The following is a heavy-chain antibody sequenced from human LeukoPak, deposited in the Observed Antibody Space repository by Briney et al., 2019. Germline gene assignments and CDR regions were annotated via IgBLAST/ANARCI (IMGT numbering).Heavy chain of an antibody. V-gene: IGHV4-39*01. D-gene: IGHD3-16*01. CDR1: GGSISSSSVY. CDR3: ARLVLGEYGWFDP. J-gene: IGHJ5*02. Sequence: SETLSLTCTVSGGSISSSSVYWGWIRQPPGKGLEWIGSIYYSGSTYYNPSLKSRVTISVDTSKNQFSLKLSSVTAADTAVYYCARLVLGEYGWFDPWGQGTLVTVSS. CDR2: IYYSGST.